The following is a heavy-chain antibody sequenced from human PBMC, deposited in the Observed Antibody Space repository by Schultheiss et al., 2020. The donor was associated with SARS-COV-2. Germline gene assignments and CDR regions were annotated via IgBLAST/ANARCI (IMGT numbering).Heavy chain of an antibody. CDR3: AREPGYDVPGTSIAAAAMTGGMDV. J-gene: IGHJ6*02. CDR2: IYHSGST. V-gene: IGHV4-4*02. Sequence: SETLSLTCAVSGGSISSSNWWSWVRQPPGKGLEWIGEIYHSGSTNYNPSLKSRVTISVDKSKNQFSLKLSSVTAADTAVYYCAREPGYDVPGTSIAAAAMTGGMDVWGQGTTVTVSS. D-gene: IGHD6-13*01. CDR1: GGSISSSNW.